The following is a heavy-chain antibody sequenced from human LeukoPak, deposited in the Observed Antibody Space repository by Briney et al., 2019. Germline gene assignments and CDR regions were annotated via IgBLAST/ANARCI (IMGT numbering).Heavy chain of an antibody. CDR1: GFTVSSNY. CDR2: ISSSSNYI. V-gene: IGHV3-21*01. J-gene: IGHJ4*02. Sequence: GGSLRLSCAASGFTVSSNYMNWVRQAPGKGLEWVSSISSSSNYIYYADSLKGRFTISRDNAKNSLYLQMNSLRAEDTAVYYCARDEGVSFDYWGPGTLVTVSS. CDR3: ARDEGVSFDY.